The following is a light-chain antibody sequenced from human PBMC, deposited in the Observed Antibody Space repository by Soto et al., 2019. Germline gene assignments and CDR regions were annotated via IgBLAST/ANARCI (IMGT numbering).Light chain of an antibody. CDR1: SSNIGNNY. J-gene: IGLJ1*01. CDR3: ATWDSSLSAV. Sequence: QSVLTQPPSVSAAPGQKVTISCSGSSSNIGNNYVSWYQQLPGTAPKLLIYDNNKRPSGIPDRFSGSKSGTSGTLDITGLQTGDEADYYCATWDSSLSAVFGTGTKVTVL. V-gene: IGLV1-51*01. CDR2: DNN.